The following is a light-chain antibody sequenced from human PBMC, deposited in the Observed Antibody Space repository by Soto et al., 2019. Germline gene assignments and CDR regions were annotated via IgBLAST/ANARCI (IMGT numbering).Light chain of an antibody. V-gene: IGKV3-15*01. J-gene: IGKJ1*01. CDR3: QQYNTWLWT. CDR2: GAS. CDR1: QSVNAN. Sequence: EVVMTQSPATLSVSPGERATLSCRASQSVNANLAWYQQKPGQAPRLLIHGASNRATGIPARFSGSGFGKEFILTISSLQAEYFAVYYCQQYNTWLWTFGQGTKVEI.